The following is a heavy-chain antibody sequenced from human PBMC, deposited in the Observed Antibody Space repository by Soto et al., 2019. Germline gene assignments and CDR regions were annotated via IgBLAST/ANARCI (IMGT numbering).Heavy chain of an antibody. V-gene: IGHV1-18*01. J-gene: IGHJ6*03. D-gene: IGHD3-10*01. CDR3: ARYHHFGELYDYYYYYYMDV. Sequence: ASVKVSCKASGYTFTSYGISWVRQAPGQGLEWMGWISAYNGNTNYAQKLQGRVTMTTDTSTSTAYMELRSLRSDDTAVYYCARYHHFGELYDYYYYYYMDVWGKGTTVTVSS. CDR1: GYTFTSYG. CDR2: ISAYNGNT.